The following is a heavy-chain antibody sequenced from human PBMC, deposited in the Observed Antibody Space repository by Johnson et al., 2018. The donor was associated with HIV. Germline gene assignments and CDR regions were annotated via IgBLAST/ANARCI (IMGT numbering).Heavy chain of an antibody. CDR2: ISWDGGST. J-gene: IGHJ3*02. CDR3: AIGAHYYDSSGLDAFDI. Sequence: VQLVESGGVVVQPGGSLRLSCAASGFTFDDYTMHWVRQAPGNGLEWVSLISWDGGSTGSADSMKGRFTISRDNAKNSLYLQMNTLRAEDTALYYCAIGAHYYDSSGLDAFDIWGQGTMVTVSS. CDR1: GFTFDDYT. D-gene: IGHD3-22*01. V-gene: IGHV3-43*01.